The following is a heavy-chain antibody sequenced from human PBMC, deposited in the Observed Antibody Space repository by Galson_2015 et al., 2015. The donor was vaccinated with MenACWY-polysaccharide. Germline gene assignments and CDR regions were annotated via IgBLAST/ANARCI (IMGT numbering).Heavy chain of an antibody. Sequence: SLRLSCAASGFTFSSYGMHWVRQAPGKGLEWVSTISSSGGNTYYADSVKGRFTISRDNSKNTLYLQMNSLRAEDTAVYYCARQTARRYSAALDIWGQGTMVTVSS. CDR1: GFTFSSYG. J-gene: IGHJ3*02. D-gene: IGHD1-14*01. V-gene: IGHV3-23*01. CDR3: ARQTARRYSAALDI. CDR2: ISSSGGNT.